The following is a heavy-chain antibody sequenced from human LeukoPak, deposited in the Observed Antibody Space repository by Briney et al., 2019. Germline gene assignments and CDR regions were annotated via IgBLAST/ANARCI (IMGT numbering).Heavy chain of an antibody. Sequence: SETLSLTCTVSGGSIGSGYYWAWIRQPPGKGLEWIGSIYYSGSTYYNPSLKSRVTISVDTPKNQLSLKLCSVTAADTAVYYCARHRRITMVYYFDYWGQGTLVTVSS. V-gene: IGHV4-39*01. D-gene: IGHD3-10*01. J-gene: IGHJ4*02. CDR1: GGSIGSGYY. CDR2: IYYSGST. CDR3: ARHRRITMVYYFDY.